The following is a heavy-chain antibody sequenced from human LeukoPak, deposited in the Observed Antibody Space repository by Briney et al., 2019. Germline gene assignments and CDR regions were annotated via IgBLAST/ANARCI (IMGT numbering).Heavy chain of an antibody. CDR3: AGGGPQQLILT. J-gene: IGHJ4*02. V-gene: IGHV4-4*09. CDR1: GASISSSH. Sequence: SETLSLTCTVSGASISSSHWSWIRQPPGKGLEWIGNFYSIGTTNYNPSLKSRVTISVDTSKNQFSLRLPSVTAADTAVYYCAGGGPQQLILTWGQGALVTVSS. D-gene: IGHD6-13*01. CDR2: FYSIGTT.